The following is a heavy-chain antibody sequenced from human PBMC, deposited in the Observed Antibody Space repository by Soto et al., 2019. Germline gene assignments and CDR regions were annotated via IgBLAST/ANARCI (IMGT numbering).Heavy chain of an antibody. CDR2: ISSSDTTM. Sequence: QVQLVESGGGLVKPGESLRLSCAASGFGFRDYYMTWIRQAPGKGLEWVSYISSSDTTMYYAAPVKGRFTISRDNAENSLSLQMNSLRAEDTAVYYCARLRGDSSSSYYFDYWCQGTLVTVSS. D-gene: IGHD3-22*01. V-gene: IGHV3-11*01. CDR3: ARLRGDSSSSYYFDY. CDR1: GFGFRDYY. J-gene: IGHJ4*02.